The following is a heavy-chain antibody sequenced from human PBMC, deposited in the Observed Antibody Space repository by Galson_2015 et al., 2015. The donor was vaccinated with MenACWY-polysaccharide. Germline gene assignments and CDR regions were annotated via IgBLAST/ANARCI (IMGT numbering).Heavy chain of an antibody. Sequence: SLRLSCAASGFTFSSSWMSWVRQAPGKGLEWVAIIKQDGSGKYYVDSVKGRFSISRDNAKNSLYLQMNGLRSEDTAVYYCARDPLDSSGYTRGSVFDLWGRGTLVTVSS. V-gene: IGHV3-7*01. CDR1: GFTFSSSW. D-gene: IGHD3-22*01. CDR2: IKQDGSGK. J-gene: IGHJ2*01. CDR3: ARDPLDSSGYTRGSVFDL.